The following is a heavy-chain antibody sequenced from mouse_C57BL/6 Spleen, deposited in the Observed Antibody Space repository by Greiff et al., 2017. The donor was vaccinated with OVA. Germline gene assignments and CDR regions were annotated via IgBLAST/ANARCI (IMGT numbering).Heavy chain of an antibody. CDR1: GYSFTDYN. J-gene: IGHJ1*03. D-gene: IGHD1-1*01. CDR3: ARYYGSSYVWYFDV. Sequence: VQLQQSGPELVKPGASVKISCKASGYSFTDYNMNWVKQSNGKSLEWIGVINPNYGTTSYNQKFKGKATLTVDQSSSTAYMQLNSLTSEDSADYYCARYYGSSYVWYFDVWGTGTTVTVSS. CDR2: INPNYGTT. V-gene: IGHV1-39*01.